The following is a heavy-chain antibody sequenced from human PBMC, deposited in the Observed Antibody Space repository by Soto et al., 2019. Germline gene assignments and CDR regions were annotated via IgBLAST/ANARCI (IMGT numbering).Heavy chain of an antibody. Sequence: VQLVESGGGLVQPGRSLRLSCAASGFTFDDYAIHWVRQAPGRGLEWVAGISWNGASIGYAGSVKGRFTISRDNAKNSLHLQMNSLRSEDTALYYCANLPLYGSGFDCWGQGTLVTVSS. D-gene: IGHD3-10*01. J-gene: IGHJ4*02. CDR1: GFTFDDYA. V-gene: IGHV3-9*01. CDR3: ANLPLYGSGFDC. CDR2: ISWNGASI.